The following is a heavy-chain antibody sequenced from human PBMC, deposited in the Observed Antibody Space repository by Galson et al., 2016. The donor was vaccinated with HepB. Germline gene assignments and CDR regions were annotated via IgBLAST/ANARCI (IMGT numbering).Heavy chain of an antibody. D-gene: IGHD6-13*01. Sequence: SLRLSCAASGFAFRTYSMNWVRQTPGKGLEWVSYISSTSRYTNYADSLKSRFTISRDNAKNSLYLQMHSLRAEDTAVYYCARVQQLDYYYYYMDVWGKGTTVTVSS. CDR2: ISSTSRYT. CDR3: ARVQQLDYYYYYMDV. CDR1: GFAFRTYS. V-gene: IGHV3-21*05. J-gene: IGHJ6*03.